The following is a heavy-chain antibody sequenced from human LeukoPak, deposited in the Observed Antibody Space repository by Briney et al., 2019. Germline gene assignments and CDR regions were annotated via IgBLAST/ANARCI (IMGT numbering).Heavy chain of an antibody. J-gene: IGHJ3*02. V-gene: IGHV1-2*02. CDR3: ARDITGTTTDDAFDI. Sequence: ASVKVSCKASGYTFTGYYMHWVRQALGQGLEWMGWINPNSGGTNYAQKFQGRVTMTRDASISTAYMELSRLRSDDTAVYYCARDITGTTTDDAFDIWGQGTMVTVSS. D-gene: IGHD1-7*01. CDR2: INPNSGGT. CDR1: GYTFTGYY.